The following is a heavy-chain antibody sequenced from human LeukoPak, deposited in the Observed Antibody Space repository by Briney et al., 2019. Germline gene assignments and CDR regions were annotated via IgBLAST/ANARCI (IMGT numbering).Heavy chain of an antibody. Sequence: GGSLRLSCAASGFTFSSYWMHWVRQAPGKGLVWVSRINSDGSSTSYADSVKGRFTISRDNSKNTLYLQMNSLRAEDTAVYYCAKAEFKWELLADFDYWGQGTLVTVSS. CDR2: INSDGSST. J-gene: IGHJ4*02. CDR3: AKAEFKWELLADFDY. D-gene: IGHD1-26*01. CDR1: GFTFSSYW. V-gene: IGHV3-74*01.